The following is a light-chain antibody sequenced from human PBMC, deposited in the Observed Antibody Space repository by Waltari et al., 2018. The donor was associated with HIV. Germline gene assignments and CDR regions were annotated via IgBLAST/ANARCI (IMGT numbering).Light chain of an antibody. J-gene: IGLJ2*01. Sequence: QSALTQPASVSGSFGQSISLSYTGTSRALGSYTLNSWYQYHPGKAPKLNIYEVSKRPSGVSNRFSGSKSANPASLTVSGLQAEDDAHYYCCSYARSGIPFGGGTKLTVL. CDR1: SRALGSYTL. CDR2: EVS. V-gene: IGLV2-23*02. CDR3: CSYARSGIP.